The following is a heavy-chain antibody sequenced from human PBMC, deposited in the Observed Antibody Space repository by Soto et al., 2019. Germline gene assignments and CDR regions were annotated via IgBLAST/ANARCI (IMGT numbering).Heavy chain of an antibody. V-gene: IGHV4-39*01. CDR3: ARPGNYGSGSYMYYLDY. J-gene: IGHJ4*02. D-gene: IGHD3-10*01. CDR2: IYYSGST. CDR1: GGSISSSSYY. Sequence: SETLSLTCTVSGGSISSSSYYWGWIRQPPGKGLEWIGSIYYSGSTYYNPSLKSRVTISVDTSKNQFSLKLSSVTAADTAVYYCARPGNYGSGSYMYYLDYWGQGTLVTVYS.